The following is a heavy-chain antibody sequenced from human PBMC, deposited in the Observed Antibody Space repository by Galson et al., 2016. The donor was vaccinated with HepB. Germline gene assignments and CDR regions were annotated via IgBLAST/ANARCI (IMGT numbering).Heavy chain of an antibody. CDR1: GFTFTQCW. D-gene: IGHD2-2*01. CDR3: ARGPRYQVHYAMDA. V-gene: IGHV3-74*01. Sequence: SLRLSCAASGFTFTQCWMHWVRLVPGKGLAWVGRINNDGSSTNYADSAKGRFTITRDNVENTVYLQMNSLTVEETAIYFCARGPRYQVHYAMDAWGRGTTVTVS. CDR2: INNDGSST. J-gene: IGHJ6*02.